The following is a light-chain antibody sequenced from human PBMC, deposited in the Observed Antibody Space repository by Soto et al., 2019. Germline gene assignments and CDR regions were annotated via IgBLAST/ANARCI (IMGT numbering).Light chain of an antibody. CDR2: GAS. J-gene: IGKJ1*01. Sequence: EIVMTQSPATLSVSPGERATLSCRASQSVSSNFAWYQQKPGQAPRLLIYGASTRATGIPARFSGSGSGTEFTLTISSLQSEDFAVYYCQQYNNWHTFGQGTKVEIK. CDR1: QSVSSN. V-gene: IGKV3-15*01. CDR3: QQYNNWHT.